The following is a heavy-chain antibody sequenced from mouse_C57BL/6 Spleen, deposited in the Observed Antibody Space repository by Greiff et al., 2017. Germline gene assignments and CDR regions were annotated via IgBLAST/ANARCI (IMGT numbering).Heavy chain of an antibody. J-gene: IGHJ2*01. D-gene: IGHD2-4*01. CDR3: ARVGYDYGFDY. V-gene: IGHV1-42*01. CDR2: INPSTGGT. CDR1: GYSFTGYY. Sequence: VQLQQSGPELVKPGASVKISCKASGYSFTGYYMNWVKQSPEKSLEWIGEINPSTGGTTYNQKFKAKATLTVDKSSSTAYMQLKSLTSEDSAVYYCARVGYDYGFDYWGQGTTLTVSS.